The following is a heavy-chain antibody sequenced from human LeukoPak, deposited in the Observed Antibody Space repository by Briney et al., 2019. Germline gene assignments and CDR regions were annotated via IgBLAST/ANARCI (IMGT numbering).Heavy chain of an antibody. CDR1: GFTFSSYA. CDR3: AKGRVGRYCSGTSCYALTDIDY. V-gene: IGHV3-23*01. J-gene: IGHJ4*02. D-gene: IGHD2-2*01. CDR2: ISDSGGST. Sequence: GGSLRLSCATSGFTFSSYAMTWVRQVPGKGLEWVSAISDSGGSTYYADSVKGRFTISRDNSKNTLYLQMNSRRGEDTAVYYCAKGRVGRYCSGTSCYALTDIDYWGQGTLVTVSS.